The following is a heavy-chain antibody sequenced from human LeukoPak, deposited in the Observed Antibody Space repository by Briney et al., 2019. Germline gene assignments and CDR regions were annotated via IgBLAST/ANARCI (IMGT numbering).Heavy chain of an antibody. CDR3: ARDSSSSSWYLDAFDI. CDR2: ISSSGSTI. D-gene: IGHD6-13*01. CDR1: GFTFSSYE. V-gene: IGHV3-48*03. Sequence: GGSLRLSCAASGFTFSSYEMNWVRQAPGKGLEWVSYISSSGSTIYHADSVKGRFTISRDNAKNSLYLQMNSLRAEDTAVYYCARDSSSSSWYLDAFDIWGQGTMVTVSS. J-gene: IGHJ3*02.